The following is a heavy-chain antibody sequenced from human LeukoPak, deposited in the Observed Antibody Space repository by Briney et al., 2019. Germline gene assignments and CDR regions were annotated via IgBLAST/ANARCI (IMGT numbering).Heavy chain of an antibody. Sequence: ASVKVSCKASGYTFTSYYMHWVRQAPGQGLEWMGIVNPSGGSTSYAQKFQGRVTMTRDMSTSTAYMELSSLRSEDTAVYYCARVGEGDYAFDYWGQGILVTVSS. J-gene: IGHJ4*02. V-gene: IGHV1-46*01. CDR1: GYTFTSYY. CDR3: ARVGEGDYAFDY. D-gene: IGHD4-17*01. CDR2: VNPSGGST.